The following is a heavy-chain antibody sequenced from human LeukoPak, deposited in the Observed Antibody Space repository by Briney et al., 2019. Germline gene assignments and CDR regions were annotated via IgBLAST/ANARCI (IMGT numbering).Heavy chain of an antibody. CDR2: ISSTSSHI. CDR1: GFTFSSYS. CDR3: ARVVPGTGFFY. J-gene: IGHJ4*02. V-gene: IGHV3-21*01. Sequence: GGSLRLSCAASGFTFSSYSMNWVRKAPGKGLDWVSPISSTSSHIYYADSVKGRFTISRDNAKNSLYLQMNSLRAEDMAVYYCARVVPGTGFFYWGQGTLVTVSS. D-gene: IGHD2-8*02.